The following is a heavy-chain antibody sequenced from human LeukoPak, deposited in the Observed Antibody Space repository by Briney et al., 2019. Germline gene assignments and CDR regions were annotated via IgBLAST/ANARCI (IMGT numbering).Heavy chain of an antibody. CDR1: GFTFSSYA. V-gene: IGHV3-23*01. D-gene: IGHD3-3*01. CDR2: ISGSGGST. J-gene: IGHJ4*02. Sequence: GGSLRLSCAASGFTFSSYAMSWVRQAPGKGLEWVSAISGSGGSTYYADSVKGRFTISRDNSKNTLYPQMNSLRAEDTAVYYCAKFFVLRFLEWLSNPLDYWGQGTLVTVSS. CDR3: AKFFVLRFLEWLSNPLDY.